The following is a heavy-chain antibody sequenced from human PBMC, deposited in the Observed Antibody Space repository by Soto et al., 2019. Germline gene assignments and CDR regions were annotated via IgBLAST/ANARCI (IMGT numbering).Heavy chain of an antibody. CDR1: GDSISSGDHY. Sequence: QVQLQESGPGLVKPSQTLSLTCTVSGDSISSGDHYWSWIRQPQGKVLEWIGYIYYSGTTYSRPSLQSRVTISVDKSKNQFSLKLNSVTAADTAVYYCARGAYSDSASYFDYWCPGTLVPVSS. D-gene: IGHD6-13*01. CDR2: IYYSGTT. J-gene: IGHJ4*02. CDR3: ARGAYSDSASYFDY. V-gene: IGHV4-30-4*01.